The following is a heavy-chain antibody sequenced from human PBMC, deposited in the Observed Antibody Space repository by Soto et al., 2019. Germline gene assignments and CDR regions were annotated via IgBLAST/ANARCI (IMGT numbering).Heavy chain of an antibody. V-gene: IGHV4-39*01. CDR1: GGSISSSSYY. CDR2: IYYSGST. J-gene: IGHJ4*02. CDR3: ARQSTSKDIVVVVAATPYFDY. D-gene: IGHD2-15*01. Sequence: SETLSLTCTVSGGSISSSSYYWGWIRQPPGKGLEWIGSIYYSGSTYYNPSLKSRVTISVDTSKNQFSLKLSSVTAADTAVYYCARQSTSKDIVVVVAATPYFDYWGQGTLVTVSS.